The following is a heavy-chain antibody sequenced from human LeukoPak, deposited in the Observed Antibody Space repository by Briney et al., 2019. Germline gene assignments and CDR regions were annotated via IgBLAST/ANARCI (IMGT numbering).Heavy chain of an antibody. D-gene: IGHD2-15*01. CDR3: ARGSDCSGGSCYSYWYFDL. V-gene: IGHV3-74*01. Sequence: GGALRLSCAASAFTFSSYWMHWVRQAPGKGLVWVSRINSYGSSTSYADSVKGRFTISRDNAKNTLYLQMNSLRAEDTAMYYCARGSDCSGGSCYSYWYFDLWGRGTLVAVSS. J-gene: IGHJ2*01. CDR1: AFTFSSYW. CDR2: INSYGSST.